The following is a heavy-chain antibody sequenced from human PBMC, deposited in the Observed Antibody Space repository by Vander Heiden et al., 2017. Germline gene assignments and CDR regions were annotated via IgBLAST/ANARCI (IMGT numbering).Heavy chain of an antibody. V-gene: IGHV3-33*01. J-gene: IGHJ6*02. CDR3: ARVPADRWEYYYGMDV. Sequence: QVQLVESGGGVVQPGRSLRLSCAASGFTFSSYALPWVRQAPGKGLEWVAVIWYDGSNKYYADSVKGRFTISRDNSKNTLYLQMNSLRAEDTAVYYCARVPADRWEYYYGMDVWGQGTTVTVSS. CDR2: IWYDGSNK. CDR1: GFTFSSYA. D-gene: IGHD1-26*01.